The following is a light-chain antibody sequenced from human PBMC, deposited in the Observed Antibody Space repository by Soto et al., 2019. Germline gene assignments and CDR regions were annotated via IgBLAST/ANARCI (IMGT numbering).Light chain of an antibody. CDR2: GAS. CDR3: QQYGSSPWT. V-gene: IGKV3-15*01. J-gene: IGKJ1*01. Sequence: ERVMTQSPATLSVSPGERATLSCRASQSVSTNLAWYQQKPGQAPRLLIYGASTRATGVPARFSGSGSGTELTLTISSLQSEDFAVYYCQQYGSSPWTFGQGTKVDIK. CDR1: QSVSTN.